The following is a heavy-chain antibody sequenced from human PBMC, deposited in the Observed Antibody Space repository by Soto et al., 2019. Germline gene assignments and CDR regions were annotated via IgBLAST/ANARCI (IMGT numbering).Heavy chain of an antibody. Sequence: ASVKVSCKASGYTFTSYGISWVRQAPGQGLEWMGWISAYNGNTNYAQKLQGRVTMTTDTSTRTAYMELRSLRSDDTAVYYCARDFRFATSSRAGGYGFDYWGQGTLVTVSS. D-gene: IGHD3-16*01. J-gene: IGHJ4*02. V-gene: IGHV1-18*01. CDR1: GYTFTSYG. CDR2: ISAYNGNT. CDR3: ARDFRFATSSRAGGYGFDY.